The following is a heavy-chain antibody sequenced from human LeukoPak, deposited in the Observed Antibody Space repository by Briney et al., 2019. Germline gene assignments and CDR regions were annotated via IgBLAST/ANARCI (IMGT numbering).Heavy chain of an antibody. V-gene: IGHV1-46*01. D-gene: IGHD5-18*01. CDR1: GYTFTNYY. CDR2: IDPSGGST. Sequence: ASVKVSCKASGYTFTNYYIHWVRQAPGQGLEWMGIIDPSGGSTAYAQKFQGRVTMTRDTSTSTVHMELRSLTSEDTAVYYCARNGQRGYNHGSPDYWGQGTLVIVSS. J-gene: IGHJ4*02. CDR3: ARNGQRGYNHGSPDY.